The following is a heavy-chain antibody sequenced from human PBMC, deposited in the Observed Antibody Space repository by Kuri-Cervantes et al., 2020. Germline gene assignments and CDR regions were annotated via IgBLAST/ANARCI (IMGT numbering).Heavy chain of an antibody. J-gene: IGHJ4*02. Sequence: GESLKISCAASGFTFSSYAMSWVRQAPGKGLEWVSYISSSGSTIYYADSVKGRFTISRDNAKNSLYLQMNSLRAEDTAVYYCARDGVLRYFDWLPHQGRGEYYFDYWGQGTLVTVSS. D-gene: IGHD3-9*01. V-gene: IGHV3-48*04. CDR3: ARDGVLRYFDWLPHQGRGEYYFDY. CDR1: GFTFSSYA. CDR2: ISSSGSTI.